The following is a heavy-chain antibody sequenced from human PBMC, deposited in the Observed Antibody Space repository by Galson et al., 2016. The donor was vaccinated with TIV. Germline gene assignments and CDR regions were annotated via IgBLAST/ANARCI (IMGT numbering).Heavy chain of an antibody. Sequence: SLRLSCAASGFAFSSFWMSWVRQAPGEGLEWVANIKQDGNEKTYVDSVQGRFTISRDNAKNSLFLQMNSLRADDTAVYFCVRDRVGWLDYWGRGTPVTVSS. V-gene: IGHV3-7*01. CDR3: VRDRVGWLDY. CDR2: IKQDGNEK. J-gene: IGHJ4*02. CDR1: GFAFSSFW. D-gene: IGHD3-22*01.